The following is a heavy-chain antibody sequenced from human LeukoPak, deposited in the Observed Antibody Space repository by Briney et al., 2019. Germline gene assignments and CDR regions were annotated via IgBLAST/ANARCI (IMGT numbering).Heavy chain of an antibody. D-gene: IGHD6-13*01. CDR3: ARKQQLDDAFDI. Sequence: PGGSLRLSCAASAFIFNNYYMSWIRQAPEKGLECVSYISNSGSTMFYADSVKGRFTISRDNAKNSLYLQMDSLRAEDTAVYYCARKQQLDDAFDIWGQGTMVTVSS. CDR1: AFIFNNYY. V-gene: IGHV3-11*04. CDR2: ISNSGSTM. J-gene: IGHJ3*02.